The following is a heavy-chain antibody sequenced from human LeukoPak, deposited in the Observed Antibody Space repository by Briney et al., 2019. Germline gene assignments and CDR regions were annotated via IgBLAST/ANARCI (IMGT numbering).Heavy chain of an antibody. CDR3: ARWSIAAVQRDAFDI. CDR2: ISSSSSYI. J-gene: IGHJ3*02. Sequence: GGSLRLSCAASGFTFSSYSMNWVRQAPGKGLEWVSSISSSSSYIYYADSVKGRFTIPRDNAKNSLYLQMNSLRAEDTAVYYCARWSIAAVQRDAFDIWGQGTMVTVSS. D-gene: IGHD6-13*01. CDR1: GFTFSSYS. V-gene: IGHV3-21*01.